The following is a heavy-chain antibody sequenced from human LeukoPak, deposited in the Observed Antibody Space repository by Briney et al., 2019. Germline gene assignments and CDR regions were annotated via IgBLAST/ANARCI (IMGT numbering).Heavy chain of an antibody. Sequence: QPGGPLRHSCAASGFTFDDYAMHWIRQAPGKGLEWVSLISGDGGSTYYADSVKGRFTISRDNSKNSLYLQMNSLRTEDTALYYCPKDEATMTPDYWGEGTLFTVSS. CDR3: PKDEATMTPDY. D-gene: IGHD3-22*01. CDR2: ISGDGGST. J-gene: IGHJ4*02. CDR1: GFTFDDYA. V-gene: IGHV3-43*02.